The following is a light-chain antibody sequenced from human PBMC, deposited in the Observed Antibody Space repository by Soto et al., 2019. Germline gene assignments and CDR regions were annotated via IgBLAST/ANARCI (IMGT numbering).Light chain of an antibody. J-gene: IGLJ2*01. CDR2: STN. CDR3: AAWDDSLSGCVI. CDR1: RSNIGSNT. Sequence: QSVLTQPPSASGTPGRSVTISCSGSRSNIGSNTVTWYQQVPGTAPKLLIYSTNQRPSGVPDRFSASKSGTSACLTISGLQSEDEDDYYCAAWDDSLSGCVIFGGGTKLTVL. V-gene: IGLV1-44*01.